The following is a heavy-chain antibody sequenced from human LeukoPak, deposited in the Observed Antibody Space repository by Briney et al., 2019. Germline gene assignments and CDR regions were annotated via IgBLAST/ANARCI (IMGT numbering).Heavy chain of an antibody. Sequence: SETLSLTCTVSGGSISSYYWSWIRQPPGKGLEWIGYIYYSGSTNYNPSLKSRVTISVDTSKNQFSLKLSSVTAADTAVYYCARGYYDFWSGHPWGAFDIWGQGTMVTVSS. D-gene: IGHD3-3*01. V-gene: IGHV4-59*08. J-gene: IGHJ3*02. CDR2: IYYSGST. CDR1: GGSISSYY. CDR3: ARGYYDFWSGHPWGAFDI.